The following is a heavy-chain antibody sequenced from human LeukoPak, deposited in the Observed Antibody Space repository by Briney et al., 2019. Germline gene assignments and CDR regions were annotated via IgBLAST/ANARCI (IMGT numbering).Heavy chain of an antibody. Sequence: PSETLSLTCAVYGGSFSGYYWTWIRQPPGKGLEWIGEINHSGTTNYITSLKSRVTISVDTSKNQFSLKLSSVTAADTAVYYCARQGPASFNSDSSGYYLSYWSQGTLLTVSS. CDR2: INHSGTT. V-gene: IGHV4-34*01. D-gene: IGHD3-22*01. CDR3: ARQGPASFNSDSSGYYLSY. J-gene: IGHJ4*02. CDR1: GGSFSGYY.